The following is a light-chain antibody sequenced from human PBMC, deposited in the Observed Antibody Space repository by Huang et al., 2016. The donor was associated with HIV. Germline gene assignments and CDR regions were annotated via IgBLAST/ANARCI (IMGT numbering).Light chain of an antibody. CDR2: AVS. J-gene: IGKJ1*01. Sequence: EIVMTQSPATLSVSPGERATLSCRASQSVSSNLAWYQQKAGQAPRLLMYAVSTRDTGIPARFSGSGSGTEFTLTISSLQSEDFAVYYCQQYNNWPQTFGRGTKVEIK. CDR1: QSVSSN. V-gene: IGKV3-15*01. CDR3: QQYNNWPQT.